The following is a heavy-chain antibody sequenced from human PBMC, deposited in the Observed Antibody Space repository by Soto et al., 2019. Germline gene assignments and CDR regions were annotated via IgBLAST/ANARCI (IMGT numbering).Heavy chain of an antibody. Sequence: QVQLQESGPGLVEPSQTLSLTCTVSGGSISGERYCLSWIRQYSGRGLEWIGYIHYSGSTYYNPSLKSRVAISVDTSKTQFFLKLNSLTAADTAVYYCARAWTAEAGWANWFDRWGQGTLVIVSS. V-gene: IGHV4-31*03. CDR3: ARAWTAEAGWANWFDR. D-gene: IGHD6-13*01. CDR1: GGSISGERYC. J-gene: IGHJ5*02. CDR2: IHYSGST.